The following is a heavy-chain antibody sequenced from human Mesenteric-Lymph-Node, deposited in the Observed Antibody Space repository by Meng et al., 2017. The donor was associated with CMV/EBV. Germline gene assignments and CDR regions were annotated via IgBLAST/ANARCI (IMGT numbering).Heavy chain of an antibody. J-gene: IGHJ5*02. D-gene: IGHD6-19*01. CDR1: GYTFRSFG. CDR3: ARDAPGMAVPAWFDP. CDR2: ITGYNYNT. V-gene: IGHV1-18*01. Sequence: ASVKVSCKASGYTFRSFGISWVRQAPGQGLEWMGWITGYNYNTNYAEKFRGRVTLSLDTSTTTAYMELRSLRSDDTAVYYCARDAPGMAVPAWFDPWGQGTLVTVSS.